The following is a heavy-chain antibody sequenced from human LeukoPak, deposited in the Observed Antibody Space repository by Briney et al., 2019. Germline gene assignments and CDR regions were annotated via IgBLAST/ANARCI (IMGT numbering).Heavy chain of an antibody. CDR2: ISGSGGST. J-gene: IGHJ4*02. Sequence: GGPLRLSCAASGFTFSSYAMSWVRQAPGKGLEWVPTISGSGGSTYYADSVKGRFTISRDNSKNTLYLQMNSLRAEDTAVYYCAKHPSGIAAAGPFDYWGQGTLVTVSS. D-gene: IGHD6-13*01. CDR3: AKHPSGIAAAGPFDY. CDR1: GFTFSSYA. V-gene: IGHV3-23*01.